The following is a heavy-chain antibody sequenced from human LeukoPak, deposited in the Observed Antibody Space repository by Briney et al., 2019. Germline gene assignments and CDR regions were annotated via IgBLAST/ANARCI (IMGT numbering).Heavy chain of an antibody. CDR2: IRYDGSNK. V-gene: IGHV3-30*02. Sequence: GGSLRLSCAASGFTFSSYGMHWVRQAPGKGLEWVAFIRYDGSNKYYADSVKGRFTIPRDNSKNTLYLQMNSLRAEDTAVYYCAKDAGGQWLVVDYWGQGTLVTVSS. J-gene: IGHJ4*02. CDR3: AKDAGGQWLVVDY. CDR1: GFTFSSYG. D-gene: IGHD6-19*01.